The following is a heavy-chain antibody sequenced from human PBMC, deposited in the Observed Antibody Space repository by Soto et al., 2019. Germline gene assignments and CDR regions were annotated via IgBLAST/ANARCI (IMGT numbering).Heavy chain of an antibody. CDR3: ARNGDNTWSYFVA. V-gene: IGHV4-34*01. CDR1: KRSCTGYR. D-gene: IGHD1-1*01. Sequence: PSYTESQTCAVDKRSCTGYRGIMIRQSPEKGLEWIGEISHSGTTKYNPSLKSRVTISVDTSKNQFSLKLSSVTAADTGMYYCARNGDNTWSYFVALGQETVVTVPS. CDR2: ISHSGTT. J-gene: IGHJ4*02.